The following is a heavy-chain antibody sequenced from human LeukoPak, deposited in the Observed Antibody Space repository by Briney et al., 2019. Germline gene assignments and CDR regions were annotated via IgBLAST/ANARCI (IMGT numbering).Heavy chain of an antibody. J-gene: IGHJ4*02. Sequence: GASVKVSCKTSGYTFTGYFIHWVRQAPGQGLEWMGWINPNSGGTSNLQKFQGRVAMTRDTSISTAYMDLSRLRSDDTAVYYCARGRAGDYFDYWGKGTLVTVSS. V-gene: IGHV1-2*02. CDR2: INPNSGGT. CDR1: GYTFTGYF. CDR3: ARGRAGDYFDY.